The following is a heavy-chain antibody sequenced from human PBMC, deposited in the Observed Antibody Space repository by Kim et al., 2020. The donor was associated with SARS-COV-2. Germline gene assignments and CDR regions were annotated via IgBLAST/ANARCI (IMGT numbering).Heavy chain of an antibody. D-gene: IGHD6-13*01. CDR2: IYYSGST. CDR1: GGSVSSGSYY. J-gene: IGHJ4*02. Sequence: SETLSLTCTVSGGSVSSGSYYWSWIRQPPGKGLEWIGYIYYSGSTNYNPSLKSRVTISVDTSKNQFSLKLSSVTAADTAVYYCARYFTAAGTFYWGQGTLVTVSS. V-gene: IGHV4-61*01. CDR3: ARYFTAAGTFY.